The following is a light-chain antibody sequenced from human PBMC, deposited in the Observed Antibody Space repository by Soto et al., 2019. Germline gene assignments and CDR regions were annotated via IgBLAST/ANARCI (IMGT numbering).Light chain of an antibody. CDR1: QSVSSSY. Sequence: EIVLTQSPGTLSLSPGERATLSCRASQSVSSSYLAWYQQKPGQAPRLLIYGASSTATGIPDRFSGSGSGTDFTLTISRLETEDFAVYYCKQYGSSSFGGGTKVDIK. CDR2: GAS. CDR3: KQYGSSS. V-gene: IGKV3-20*01. J-gene: IGKJ4*01.